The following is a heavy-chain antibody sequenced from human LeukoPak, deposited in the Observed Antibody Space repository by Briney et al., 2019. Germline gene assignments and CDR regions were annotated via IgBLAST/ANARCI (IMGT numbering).Heavy chain of an antibody. CDR1: GYTFTSYY. V-gene: IGHV1-46*01. Sequence: ASVKVSCKASGYTFTSYYMHWVRQAPGQGLGWMGIINPSGGSTSYAQKFQGRVTMTRDTSTSTVYMELSSLRSEDTAVYYCARTYYDILTGSDAFDIWGQGTMVTVSS. J-gene: IGHJ3*02. CDR3: ARTYYDILTGSDAFDI. CDR2: INPSGGST. D-gene: IGHD3-9*01.